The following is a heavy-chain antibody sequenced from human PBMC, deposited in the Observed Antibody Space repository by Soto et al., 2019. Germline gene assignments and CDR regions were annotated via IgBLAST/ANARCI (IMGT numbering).Heavy chain of an antibody. CDR2: ISYDSTKT. D-gene: IGHD1-26*01. J-gene: IGHJ6*02. CDR1: GFTFNSYG. CDR3: ARTRSAWSDFHYYSLDV. Sequence: GGSLRLSCAASGFTFNSYGMHWVRQGPGNGLEWVAFISYDSTKTYYADSVKGRFTISRDNSNSALYVQMNSLTGEDTAVYYCARTRSAWSDFHYYSLDVWGQGTTVTAP. V-gene: IGHV3-30*03.